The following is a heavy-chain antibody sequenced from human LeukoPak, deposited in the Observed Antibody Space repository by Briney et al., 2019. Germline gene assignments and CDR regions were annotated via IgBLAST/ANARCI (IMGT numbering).Heavy chain of an antibody. J-gene: IGHJ4*02. D-gene: IGHD6-19*01. CDR3: ASFSEGIAVAEFDY. Sequence: VASVKVSCKAFGYTFTRYYMHWVRQAPGQGPEWMGVISPSGGSTTYAQKFQGRVTMTRNTSISTAYMELSSLRSEDMAVYYCASFSEGIAVAEFDYWGQGTLVTVSS. V-gene: IGHV1-46*01. CDR1: GYTFTRYY. CDR2: ISPSGGST.